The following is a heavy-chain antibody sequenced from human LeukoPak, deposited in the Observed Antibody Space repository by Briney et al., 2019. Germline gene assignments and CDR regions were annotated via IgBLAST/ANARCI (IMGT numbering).Heavy chain of an antibody. CDR3: AQAASTSCYATLDY. CDR1: RFTFSSYA. J-gene: IGHJ4*02. V-gene: IGHV3-23*01. Sequence: GGSLRLSCAASRFTFSSYAMSWVRQAPGKRLEWVSAISGSGGSTYYADYVKGRFTISRDNSKNTLYLQMNSLRAEDTAVYYCAQAASTSCYATLDYWGQGTLVTVSS. D-gene: IGHD2-2*01. CDR2: ISGSGGST.